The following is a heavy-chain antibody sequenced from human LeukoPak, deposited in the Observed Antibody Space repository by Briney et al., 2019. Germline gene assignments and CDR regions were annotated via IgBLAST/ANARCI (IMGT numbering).Heavy chain of an antibody. CDR3: ARGTYDILTGFAFDAFDI. Sequence: GGSLRLSCAASGFTFDDYGMSWVRQAPGKGLEWVSGINWNGGSTGYADSVKGRFTISRDNAKNSLYLQMNSLRAEDTAVYYCARGTYDILTGFAFDAFDIWGQGTMVTVSS. D-gene: IGHD3-9*01. V-gene: IGHV3-20*04. CDR1: GFTFDDYG. CDR2: INWNGGST. J-gene: IGHJ3*02.